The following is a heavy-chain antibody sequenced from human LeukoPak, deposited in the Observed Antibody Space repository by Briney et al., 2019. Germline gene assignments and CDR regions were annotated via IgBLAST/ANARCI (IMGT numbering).Heavy chain of an antibody. CDR2: IRVSGGPT. CDR3: AKAREYFGVGAIDY. CDR1: GFTFSNYA. V-gene: IGHV3-23*01. D-gene: IGHD3-3*01. J-gene: IGHJ4*02. Sequence: GGSLRLSCATSGFTFSNYAMTWVRQAPGKGLEWVSAIRVSGGPTYYADSVKGRFTISRDNSENTVYLQMNSLRAEDTAVYYCAKAREYFGVGAIDYWGQGTLVTVSS.